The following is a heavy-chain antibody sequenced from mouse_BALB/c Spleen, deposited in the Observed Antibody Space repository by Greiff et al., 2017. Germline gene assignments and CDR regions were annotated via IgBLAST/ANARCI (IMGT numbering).Heavy chain of an antibody. Sequence: VKLQQPGAELVKPGASVKLSCKASGYTFTSYYMYWVKQRPGQGLEWIGGINPSNGGTNFNEKFKSKATLTVDKSSSTAYMQLSSLTSEDSAVYYCTLMGDVYGAWFAYWGQGTLVTVSA. CDR2: INPSNGGT. CDR3: TLMGDVYGAWFAY. J-gene: IGHJ3*01. CDR1: GYTFTSYY. V-gene: IGHV1S16*01. D-gene: IGHD1-1*01.